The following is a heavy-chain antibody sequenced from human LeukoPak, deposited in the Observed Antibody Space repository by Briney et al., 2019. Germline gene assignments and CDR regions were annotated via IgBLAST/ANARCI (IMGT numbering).Heavy chain of an antibody. CDR2: IYYSGST. CDR1: GGSISSGGYY. Sequence: PSQTLSLTCTVSGGSISSGGYYWSWIRQHPGKGLEWIGYIYYSGSTYYNPSLKSRVTISVDTSKNQFSLKLSSVTAVDTAVYYCAREEDYYDSSGYYDYWGQGTLVTVSS. J-gene: IGHJ4*02. D-gene: IGHD3-22*01. V-gene: IGHV4-31*03. CDR3: AREEDYYDSSGYYDY.